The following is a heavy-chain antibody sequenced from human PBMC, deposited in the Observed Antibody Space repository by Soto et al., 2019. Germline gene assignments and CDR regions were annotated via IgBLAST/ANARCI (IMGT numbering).Heavy chain of an antibody. CDR1: GFTFDDYA. Sequence: GGSLRLSCAASGFTFDDYAMHWVRKAPGKGLEWVSGISWNSGSIGYADSVKGRFTISRDNAKNSLYLQMNSLRAEDTALYYCAKDKRTSYSGSYYGFEYWGQGTLVTVSS. CDR3: AKDKRTSYSGSYYGFEY. D-gene: IGHD1-26*01. J-gene: IGHJ4*02. V-gene: IGHV3-9*01. CDR2: ISWNSGSI.